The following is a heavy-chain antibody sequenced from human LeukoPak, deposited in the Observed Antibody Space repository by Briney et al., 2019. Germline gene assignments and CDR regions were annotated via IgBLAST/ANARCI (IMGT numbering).Heavy chain of an antibody. CDR2: ISSGGGTV. J-gene: IGHJ4*01. D-gene: IGHD3-16*01. V-gene: IGHV3-11*04. CDR1: GFTVSSNY. CDR3: ASRGLYYDYVHGF. Sequence: GGSLRLSCAASGFTVSSNYMSWVRQAPGKGLEWVSYISSGGGTVYYADSVKGRFAISRDNAKNSLHLHMISLRAEDTAVYYCASRGLYYDYVHGFWGHGTLVTVSS.